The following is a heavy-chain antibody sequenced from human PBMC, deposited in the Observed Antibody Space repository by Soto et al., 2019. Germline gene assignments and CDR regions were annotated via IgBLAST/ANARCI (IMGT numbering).Heavy chain of an antibody. Sequence: SVKVSCKASGGTFNSYAISWVRQAHGQGLEWMGGIIPIFGTANYAQKFQGRVTITADESTSTAYMELSSLRSEDTAVYYCARDPQYCSSTSCYGPYYYYYGMDVGGQGTTVTVSS. CDR1: GGTFNSYA. V-gene: IGHV1-69*13. CDR2: IIPIFGTA. J-gene: IGHJ6*02. D-gene: IGHD2-2*01. CDR3: ARDPQYCSSTSCYGPYYYYYGMDV.